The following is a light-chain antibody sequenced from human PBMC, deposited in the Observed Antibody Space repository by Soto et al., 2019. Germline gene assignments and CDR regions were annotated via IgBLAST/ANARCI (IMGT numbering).Light chain of an antibody. J-gene: IGKJ2*01. Sequence: DFVMTQAPDSLAVSLGERATINCNSSPSVLYNSNNKNHLGWFQQKPGHPPKLLIYGASFRPSGVHDRFSGSGSGRDVTLTISSLQPEDVAVYYSEQSYSIPFTFGQGSKLE. CDR3: EQSYSIPFT. V-gene: IGKV4-1*01. CDR1: PSVLYNSNNKNH. CDR2: GAS.